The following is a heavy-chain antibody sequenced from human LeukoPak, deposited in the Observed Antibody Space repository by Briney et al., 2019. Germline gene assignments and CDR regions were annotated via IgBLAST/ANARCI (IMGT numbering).Heavy chain of an antibody. J-gene: IGHJ4*02. CDR2: INSVASYI. CDR3: ARLRRNSDKSGFYYYYDY. CDR1: GLTFSSFS. V-gene: IGHV3-21*06. Sequence: GGSLRLSCAASGLTFSSFSFNWVRQGPGKGLEWVSSINSVASYIYYADSVKGRFTISRDNAKNSLYLQMNSLRAEDTGVYYCARLRRNSDKSGFYYYYDYWGQGTLVTVSS. D-gene: IGHD3-22*01.